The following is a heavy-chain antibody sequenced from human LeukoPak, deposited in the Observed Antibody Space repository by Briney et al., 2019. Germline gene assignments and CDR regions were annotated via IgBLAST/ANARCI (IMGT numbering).Heavy chain of an antibody. Sequence: ASVKVSCKASGYTFTSYGISWVRQAPGQGLEWMGWISAYNGNTNYAQKLQGRVTMTTDTSTSTAYMELRSLRSDDTAVYYCARGGITMIVVVNSDAFDIWGQGTMVTVSS. D-gene: IGHD3-22*01. V-gene: IGHV1-18*01. CDR2: ISAYNGNT. CDR1: GYTFTSYG. CDR3: ARGGITMIVVVNSDAFDI. J-gene: IGHJ3*02.